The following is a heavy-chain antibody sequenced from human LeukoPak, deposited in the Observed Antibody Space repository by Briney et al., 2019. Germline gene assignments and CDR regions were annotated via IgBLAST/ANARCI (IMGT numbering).Heavy chain of an antibody. J-gene: IGHJ4*02. Sequence: PGGSLRLSCAASGFTSSSYSMTWVRQAPGKGLEWVANIKPDGSEKKYVDSVKGRFTISRDNAKNSLYLQMDSLRADDTAVYYCARYNYYASSVHLYWGERTLVTVSS. V-gene: IGHV3-7*01. CDR1: GFTSSSYS. CDR3: ARYNYYASSVHLY. D-gene: IGHD3-22*01. CDR2: IKPDGSEK.